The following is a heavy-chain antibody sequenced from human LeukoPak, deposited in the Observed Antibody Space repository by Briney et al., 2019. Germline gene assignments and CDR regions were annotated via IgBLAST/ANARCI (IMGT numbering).Heavy chain of an antibody. CDR3: ARDFSGVYAIVDY. CDR1: GFSFNTYA. V-gene: IGHV3-21*01. J-gene: IGHJ4*02. D-gene: IGHD2-8*01. CDR2: ISSSSSYI. Sequence: GGSLRLSCAASGFSFNTYAMNWVRQAPGKGLEWVSSISSSSSYIYYADSVKGRFTISRDNAKNSLYLQMNSLRAEDTAVYYCARDFSGVYAIVDYWGQGTLVTVSS.